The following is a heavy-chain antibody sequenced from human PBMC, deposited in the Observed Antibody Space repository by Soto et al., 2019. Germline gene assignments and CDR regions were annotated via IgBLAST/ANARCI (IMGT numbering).Heavy chain of an antibody. CDR1: GYTFTSYD. J-gene: IGHJ6*03. CDR2: MNPNSGNT. V-gene: IGHV1-8*01. D-gene: IGHD3-3*01. CDR3: ARGVSRYYDFWSGYLNYYYYMDV. Sequence: ASVKVSCKASGYTFTSYDINWVRQATGQGLEWMGWMNPNSGNTGYAQKFQGRVTMTRNTSISTAYMELSSLRSEDTAVYYCARGVSRYYDFWSGYLNYYYYMDVWGKGTTVTVSS.